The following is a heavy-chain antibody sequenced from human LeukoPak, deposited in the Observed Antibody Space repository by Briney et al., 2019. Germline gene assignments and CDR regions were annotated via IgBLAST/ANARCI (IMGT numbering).Heavy chain of an antibody. CDR1: GYTFTGYY. D-gene: IGHD3-3*01. Sequence: ASVKVSCKASGYTFTGYYMLWVRQAPGQGLEWMGWINPNSGGTNYAQKFQGRVTMTRDTSISTAYMELSRLRSDDTAVYYCARGTITIFGVVFTENWFDPWGQGTLVTVSS. CDR3: ARGTITIFGVVFTENWFDP. CDR2: INPNSGGT. J-gene: IGHJ5*02. V-gene: IGHV1-2*02.